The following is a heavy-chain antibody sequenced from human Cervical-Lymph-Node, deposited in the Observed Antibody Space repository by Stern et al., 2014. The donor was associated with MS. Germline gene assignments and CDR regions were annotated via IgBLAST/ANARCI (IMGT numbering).Heavy chain of an antibody. CDR2: ISYDADVK. CDR1: GFTFSNYG. V-gene: IGHV3-30*18. Sequence: VQLVESGGGVVQPGTSLRLSCAVSGFTFSNYGMHWVRQAPGKGLEWAAVISYDADVKFYAAYVKGRFTISRDTPKNTMYLQLNSLKVEDTAVYFCAKKSVGTTGTTTAFDYWGQGTLVTVSS. J-gene: IGHJ4*02. D-gene: IGHD1-1*01. CDR3: AKKSVGTTGTTTAFDY.